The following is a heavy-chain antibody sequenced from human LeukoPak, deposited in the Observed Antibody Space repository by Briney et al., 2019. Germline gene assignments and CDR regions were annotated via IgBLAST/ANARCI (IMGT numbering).Heavy chain of an antibody. CDR1: GFTFSSYS. D-gene: IGHD3-3*01. Sequence: PGGSLRLSCAASGFTFSSYSMNWVRQAPGKGLEWVSSISSSSSYIYYADSVKGRFTISRDNAKNSLYLQMNSLRAEDTAVYYCARGTVLRFLNGRDAFDIWGQGTMVTLSS. J-gene: IGHJ3*02. CDR2: ISSSSSYI. CDR3: ARGTVLRFLNGRDAFDI. V-gene: IGHV3-21*01.